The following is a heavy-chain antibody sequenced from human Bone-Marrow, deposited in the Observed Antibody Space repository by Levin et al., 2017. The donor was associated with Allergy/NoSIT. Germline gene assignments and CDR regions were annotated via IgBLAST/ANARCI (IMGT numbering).Heavy chain of an antibody. CDR3: SRDSLVYYGMDV. Sequence: GGSLRLSCAASGFTFSDYYMSWIRHLPGKGLEWIAYISSSGSPGTTLFYADSVKGRFTISRDNAKNSLYPQVTSLRGDDTAVYYCSRDSLVYYGMDVWGQGTTVTVSS. CDR2: ISSSGSPGTTL. D-gene: IGHD2-8*02. J-gene: IGHJ6*02. CDR1: GFTFSDYY. V-gene: IGHV3-11*01.